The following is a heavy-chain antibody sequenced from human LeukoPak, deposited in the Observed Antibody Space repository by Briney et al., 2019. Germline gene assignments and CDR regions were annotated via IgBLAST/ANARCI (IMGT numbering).Heavy chain of an antibody. V-gene: IGHV3-48*01. CDR2: IGIDSGNT. CDR3: ARDHNYAFDN. Sequence: PGGSLRLSCTASGFPSIEYSMNWVRQAPGKGLEWISYIGIDSGNTKYADSVRGRFTISADKAKDSLYLQMNSLRVEDTAVYYCARDHNYAFDNWGQGTLVSVAS. J-gene: IGHJ4*02. CDR1: GFPSIEYS. D-gene: IGHD1-1*01.